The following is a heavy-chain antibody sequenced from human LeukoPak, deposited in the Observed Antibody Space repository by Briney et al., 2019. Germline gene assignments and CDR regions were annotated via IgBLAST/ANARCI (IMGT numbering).Heavy chain of an antibody. D-gene: IGHD4-17*01. CDR1: GGSVSSSSYY. J-gene: IGHJ4*02. Sequence: SETLSLTCTVSGGSVSSSSYYWGWIRQPPGKGLEWIGSIYYSGSTFLDPSLKSRVTISVDTSKNQFSLKLSSVTAADTAVYYCARDPYDYGDYGKGDYWGQGTLVTVSS. CDR2: IYYSGST. CDR3: ARDPYDYGDYGKGDY. V-gene: IGHV4-39*07.